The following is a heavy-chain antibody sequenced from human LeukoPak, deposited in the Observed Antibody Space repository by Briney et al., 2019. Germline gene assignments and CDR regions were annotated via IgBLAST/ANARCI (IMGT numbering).Heavy chain of an antibody. CDR2: ISSGASDI. CDR3: ARGRGCSSMSCYPDY. D-gene: IGHD2-2*01. Sequence: GGSLRLSCAASGFTFSGYTMNWVRQAPGKGLEWVSSISSGASDIYQADSVKGRFTISRDNAKNSLYLQMNSLRAEDTAVYYCARGRGCSSMSCYPDYWGQGTLVTVSS. CDR1: GFTFSGYT. J-gene: IGHJ4*02. V-gene: IGHV3-21*01.